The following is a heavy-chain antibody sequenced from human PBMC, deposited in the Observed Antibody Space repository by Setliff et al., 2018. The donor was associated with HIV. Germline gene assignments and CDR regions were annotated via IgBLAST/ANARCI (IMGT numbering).Heavy chain of an antibody. D-gene: IGHD5-18*01. V-gene: IGHV1-3*01. CDR2: INAGTGNT. CDR1: GYRFTGFA. Sequence: GASVKVSCKASGYRFTGFAIHWVRQAPGQRFEWMGWINAGTGNTKYSQKFQDRVTISRDIHANTAYMELSSLRSEDMAIYYCARSLREYSYGSPDYWGPGTLVTVSS. CDR3: ARSLREYSYGSPDY. J-gene: IGHJ4*02.